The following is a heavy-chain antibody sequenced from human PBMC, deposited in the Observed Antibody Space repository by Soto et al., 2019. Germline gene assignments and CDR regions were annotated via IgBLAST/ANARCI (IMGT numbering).Heavy chain of an antibody. Sequence: ASVNVSCKASGYTLTSYSMHWVRQAPGQKLEWMGWINAGNGNTKYSQKFQGRVTITRDTSASTAYMELSSMRSEDTAVYYCAREVGWFDPWGQETLVTVSS. CDR2: INAGNGNT. D-gene: IGHD2-2*01. V-gene: IGHV1-3*01. CDR3: AREVGWFDP. CDR1: GYTLTSYS. J-gene: IGHJ5*02.